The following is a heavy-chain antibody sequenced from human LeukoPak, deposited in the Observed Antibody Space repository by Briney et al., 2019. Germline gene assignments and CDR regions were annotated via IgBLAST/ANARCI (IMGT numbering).Heavy chain of an antibody. CDR1: GFTFSDYY. D-gene: IGHD4-23*01. J-gene: IGHJ4*02. CDR3: ARAGDYGGFRGGYYFDY. Sequence: GGSLRLSCAASGFTFSDYYMSWIRQAPGKGLEWVSYISSSSSYTNYADSVKGRFTISRDNAKNSLYLQMNSLRAEDTAVYYCARAGDYGGFRGGYYFDYWGQGTLVTVSS. V-gene: IGHV3-11*06. CDR2: ISSSSSYT.